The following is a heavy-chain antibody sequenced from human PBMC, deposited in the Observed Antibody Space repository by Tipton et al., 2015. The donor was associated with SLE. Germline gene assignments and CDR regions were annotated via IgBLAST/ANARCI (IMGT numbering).Heavy chain of an antibody. J-gene: IGHJ6*03. CDR2: IYSGGTA. V-gene: IGHV4-59*01. Sequence: TLSLTCTVSAGSISTYYWSWIRQPPGKGLEWIGSIYSGGTASYSPSLTSRVTISVATSKNQFSLTLRSVTAADTAMYFCARERDCGSDCFGSYYYYMDVWGKGTTVTVSS. D-gene: IGHD2-21*01. CDR3: ARERDCGSDCFGSYYYYMDV. CDR1: AGSISTYY.